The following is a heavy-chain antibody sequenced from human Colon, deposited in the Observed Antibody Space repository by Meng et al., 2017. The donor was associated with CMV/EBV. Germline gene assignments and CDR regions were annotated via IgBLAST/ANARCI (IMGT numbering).Heavy chain of an antibody. CDR1: TFSFSGYR. CDR2: ISSSGAFI. Sequence: STFSFSGYRLNWVRQTPGKGLEWVSSISSSGAFIYYADSVKGRFTISRDNAKNSLYLQMNSLRVEDTAVYYCARDRLYVDSGGSFDYWGQGTPVTVSS. D-gene: IGHD3-22*01. CDR3: ARDRLYVDSGGSFDY. V-gene: IGHV3-21*01. J-gene: IGHJ4*02.